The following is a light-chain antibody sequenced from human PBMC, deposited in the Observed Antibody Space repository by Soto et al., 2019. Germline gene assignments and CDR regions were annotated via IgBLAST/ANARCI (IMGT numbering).Light chain of an antibody. Sequence: EVVLTQSPGTLSLSPGERATLSCRATQSSSSRYLAWYQQRPGQAPRLLIHGASSRATGIPDWFSGSGSGADFTLTISRLEPGDFAVYYCQQYGISAHIFGQGTKLEIQ. CDR3: QQYGISAHI. CDR1: QSSSSRY. V-gene: IGKV3-20*01. CDR2: GAS. J-gene: IGKJ2*01.